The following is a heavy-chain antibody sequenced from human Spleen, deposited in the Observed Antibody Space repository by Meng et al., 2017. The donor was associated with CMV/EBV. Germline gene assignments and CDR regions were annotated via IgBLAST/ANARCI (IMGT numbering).Heavy chain of an antibody. J-gene: IGHJ4*02. CDR2: INWNGGTI. Sequence: SLKISCAASGFTFDDYGMSWVRQAPGKGLEWVSGINWNGGTIGYAGSVEGRFTISRDNAKNSLYLQMNSLRAEDTALYYCAKGIGSSYYISLDNWGQGTLVTVSS. V-gene: IGHV3-9*01. CDR3: AKGIGSSYYISLDN. CDR1: GFTFDDYG. D-gene: IGHD2-15*01.